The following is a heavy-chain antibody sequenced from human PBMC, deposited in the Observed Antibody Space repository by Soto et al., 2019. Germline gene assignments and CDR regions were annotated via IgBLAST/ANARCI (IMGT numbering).Heavy chain of an antibody. CDR1: GLIFSDVR. CDR3: TTSNLGVDF. V-gene: IGHV3-15*01. Sequence: AGGSLRLSCAASGLIFSDVRMTRVRQAPGKGLEWVGRIKTKPDDGTIDYAAPVRGRFTISRDDSKNTLYLQMTSLTPDDTGVYYCTTSNLGVDFWGPGTLVTNSS. CDR2: IKTKPDDGTI. J-gene: IGHJ5*01.